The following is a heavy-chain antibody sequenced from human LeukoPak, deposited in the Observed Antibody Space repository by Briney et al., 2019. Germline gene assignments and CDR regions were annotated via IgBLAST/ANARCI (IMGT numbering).Heavy chain of an antibody. CDR3: AHGTVYQLDY. D-gene: IGHD2-2*01. J-gene: IGHJ4*02. V-gene: IGHV3-23*01. Sequence: GGALRLSCAASGFTFSSHGMNWVRQAPGKGLERVSGISPSGGITYYTDSVRGRFTISRDNSKNTVSLQMNSLRGEDTAVYYCAHGTVYQLDYWGQGTLVTVSS. CDR2: ISPSGGIT. CDR1: GFTFSSHG.